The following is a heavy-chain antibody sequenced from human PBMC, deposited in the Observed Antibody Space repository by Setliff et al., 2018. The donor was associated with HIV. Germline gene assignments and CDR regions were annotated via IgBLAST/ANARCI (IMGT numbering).Heavy chain of an antibody. CDR3: ARDYYGGFGDYYYSYMDV. D-gene: IGHD3-3*01. CDR1: GFTFRTYW. V-gene: IGHV3-7*03. Sequence: GGSLRLSCAVSGFTFRTYWMSWVRQTPGKGLEWVANIKQDGSQKYYVDSVKGRFTISRDNAKNSLYLQMNSLRAEDTAVYYCARDYYGGFGDYYYSYMDVWGKGTTVT. CDR2: IKQDGSQK. J-gene: IGHJ6*03.